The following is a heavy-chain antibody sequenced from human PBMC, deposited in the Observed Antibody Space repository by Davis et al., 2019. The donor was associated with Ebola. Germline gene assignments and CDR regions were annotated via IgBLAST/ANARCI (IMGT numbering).Heavy chain of an antibody. J-gene: IGHJ2*01. V-gene: IGHV5-51*01. Sequence: GGSLRLSCKGSGYSFTSYWIGWVRQMPGKGLEWMGIIYPGYSDTRYSPSFQGQVTISADKSISTAYLQWSSLKASDTAMYYCARRGNSYWYFDLWGRGTLVTVSS. D-gene: IGHD3-10*01. CDR3: ARRGNSYWYFDL. CDR2: IYPGYSDT. CDR1: GYSFTSYW.